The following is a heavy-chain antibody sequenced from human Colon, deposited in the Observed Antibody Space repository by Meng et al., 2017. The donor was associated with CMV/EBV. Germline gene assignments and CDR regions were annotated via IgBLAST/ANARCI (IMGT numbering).Heavy chain of an antibody. D-gene: IGHD2-2*01. CDR1: GFTVSSNY. CDR2: IYSGGST. J-gene: IGHJ6*02. V-gene: IGHV3-53*01. Sequence: GGSLRLSCAASGFTVSSNYMSWVRQAPGKGLEWVSVIYSGGSTYYADSVKGRFTISRDNSKNTLYLQMNSLRAEDTAVYYCARHPILGVPAAPADYYYYYGMDVWGQGTTVTVSS. CDR3: ARHPILGVPAAPADYYYYYGMDV.